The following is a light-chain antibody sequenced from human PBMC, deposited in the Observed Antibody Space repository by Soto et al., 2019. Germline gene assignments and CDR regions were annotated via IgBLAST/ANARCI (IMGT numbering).Light chain of an antibody. CDR2: DIS. V-gene: IGKV3-15*01. J-gene: IGKJ1*01. CDR3: QQYENWPWT. Sequence: EITMTQFPGILSASPGEGVTLSCRAAQDVTTNFAWYQQKRGQAPRLLIYDISSRATGVPARFSGSGSGTEFTLTISSLQSEDVAAYYCQQYENWPWTFGQGTKVDIK. CDR1: QDVTTN.